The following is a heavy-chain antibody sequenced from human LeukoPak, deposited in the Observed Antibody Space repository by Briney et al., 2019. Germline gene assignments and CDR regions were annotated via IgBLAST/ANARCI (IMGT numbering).Heavy chain of an antibody. D-gene: IGHD2-15*01. CDR3: ARGPPDCSGGSCYIL. CDR1: GGTFSSYA. Sequence: ASVKASCKASGGTFSSYAISWVRQAPGQGLEWMGGIIPIFGTANYAQKFQGRVTITADESTSTAYMELSSLRSEDTAVYYCARGPPDCSGGSCYILWGQGTLVTVSS. J-gene: IGHJ4*02. CDR2: IIPIFGTA. V-gene: IGHV1-69*01.